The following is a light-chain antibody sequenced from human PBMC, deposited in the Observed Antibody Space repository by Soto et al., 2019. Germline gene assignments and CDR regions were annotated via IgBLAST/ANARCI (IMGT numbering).Light chain of an antibody. V-gene: IGKV3-20*01. Sequence: EIVLTQSPGTLSLSPGERATLSCRASQSVSSSSLAWYQQKPGQAPRLLIYGASSRATGIPDRFSGSGSGTDFNLIISRLEPKDLSLYYYRHYDSLPVTFGQGTKV. J-gene: IGKJ1*01. CDR2: GAS. CDR1: QSVSSSS. CDR3: RHYDSLPVT.